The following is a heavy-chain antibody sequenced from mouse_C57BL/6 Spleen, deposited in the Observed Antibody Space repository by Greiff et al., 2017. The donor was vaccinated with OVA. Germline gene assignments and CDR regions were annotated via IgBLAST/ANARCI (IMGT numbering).Heavy chain of an antibody. CDR3: TRGAYHTGYFDV. CDR1: GYTFTDYE. CDR2: IDPETGGT. D-gene: IGHD2-12*01. V-gene: IGHV1-15*01. Sequence: VKLMESGAELVRPGASVTLSCKASGYTFTDYEMHWVKQTPVHGLEWIGAIDPETGGTAYNQKFKGKAILTADKSSSTAYMELRSLTSEDSAVYYCTRGAYHTGYFDVWGTGTTVTVSS. J-gene: IGHJ1*03.